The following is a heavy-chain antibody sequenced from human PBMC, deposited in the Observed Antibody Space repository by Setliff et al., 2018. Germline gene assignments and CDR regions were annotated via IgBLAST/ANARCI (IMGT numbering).Heavy chain of an antibody. V-gene: IGHV4-34*01. CDR1: GGSLSDYY. CDR3: ARLGQWRVLGFFDY. Sequence: SETLSLTCGGYGGSLSDYYWSWIRQPPGKGLEWIGEINQSGSTTYNPSLKGRVTISMDTSKNQFSLKLTSVTAADTAVYYCARLGQWRVLGFFDYWGQGALVTVSS. CDR2: INQSGST. D-gene: IGHD6-19*01. J-gene: IGHJ4*02.